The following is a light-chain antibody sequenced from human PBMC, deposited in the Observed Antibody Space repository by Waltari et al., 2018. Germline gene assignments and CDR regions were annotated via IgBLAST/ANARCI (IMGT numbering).Light chain of an antibody. Sequence: EIQMTQSPSTLSASVGDRVTITCRASQSVSRWLDWYQQKPGQAPKSLIYETSTLESGVPSRFSGRGSETEFSLTIKSLQPEDFGTYYCQQYNSHSYSLGQGTKLEIK. J-gene: IGKJ2*03. CDR1: QSVSRW. V-gene: IGKV1-5*03. CDR2: ETS. CDR3: QQYNSHSYS.